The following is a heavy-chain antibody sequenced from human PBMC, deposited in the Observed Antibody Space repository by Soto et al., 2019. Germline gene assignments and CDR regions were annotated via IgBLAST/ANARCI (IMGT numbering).Heavy chain of an antibody. CDR1: GYFFTSYY. J-gene: IGHJ4*02. V-gene: IGHV1-2*02. CDR3: AREVTYGGGSFSLGL. CDR2: INPNNGGT. Sequence: QVQLVQSGAEVEKPGASVKVSCKTSGYFFTSYYIHWVRQAPGQGLEWMGWINPNNGGTNSAQKFQGRVTMTSDTSINTAYMEITSLRSDDTALCYCAREVTYGGGSFSLGLWGQGTLVTVSS. D-gene: IGHD3-10*01.